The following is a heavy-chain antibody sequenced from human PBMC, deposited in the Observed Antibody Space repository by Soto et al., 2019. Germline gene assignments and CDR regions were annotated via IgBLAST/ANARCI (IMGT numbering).Heavy chain of an antibody. CDR2: IYHSGST. D-gene: IGHD3-10*01. CDR1: GGSISSGGYS. Sequence: PSETLSLTCAVSGGSISSGGYSWSWIRQPPGKGLEWIGYIYHSGSTYYNPSLKSRVTISVDRSKNQFSLKLSSVTAADTAVYYCARVTMVRGVISWFDPWGQGTLVTVSS. V-gene: IGHV4-30-2*01. CDR3: ARVTMVRGVISWFDP. J-gene: IGHJ5*02.